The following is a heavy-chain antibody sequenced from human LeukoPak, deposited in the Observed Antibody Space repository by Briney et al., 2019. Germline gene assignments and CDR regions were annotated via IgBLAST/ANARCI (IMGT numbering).Heavy chain of an antibody. CDR3: AKSRYFDWSLSYNWFDP. D-gene: IGHD3-9*01. V-gene: IGHV3-33*06. Sequence: GGSLRLSCAASGFTFSSYGMHWVRQAPGKGLEWVAVIWYDGSNKYYADSVKGRFTISRDNSKNTLYLQMNSLRAEDTAVYYCAKSRYFDWSLSYNWFDPWGQGTLVTVSS. CDR1: GFTFSSYG. J-gene: IGHJ5*02. CDR2: IWYDGSNK.